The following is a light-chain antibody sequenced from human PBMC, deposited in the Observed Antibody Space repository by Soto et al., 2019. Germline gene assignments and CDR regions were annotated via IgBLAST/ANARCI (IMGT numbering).Light chain of an antibody. J-gene: IGLJ2*01. V-gene: IGLV2-11*01. CDR1: SSDVGGYNY. Sequence: QSALTQPRSVSGSPGQSVTISCSGTSSDVGGYNYVSWYQQHPGKDPKLMLYDVSKRPSGVPDRFSGSKSGNTASLTISGRQAEDEADYDCCSYAGRYTHVVFRGGTKLTVL. CDR3: CSYAGRYTHVV. CDR2: DVS.